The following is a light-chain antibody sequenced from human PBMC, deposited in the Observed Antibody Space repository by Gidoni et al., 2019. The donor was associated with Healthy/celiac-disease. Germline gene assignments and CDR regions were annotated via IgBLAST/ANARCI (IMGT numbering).Light chain of an antibody. V-gene: IGLV2-8*01. CDR2: EVS. CDR1: SSDVGGYNS. Sequence: QSALTQPPSASGSPGQSVTIPCTGTSSDVGGYNSVSWYQQHPGNAPKLMIYEVSKRPSGVPDRFSGSKSGNTASLTVSGLQAEDEADYYCNSYAGSNNLVFGGGTKLTVL. CDR3: NSYAGSNNLV. J-gene: IGLJ2*01.